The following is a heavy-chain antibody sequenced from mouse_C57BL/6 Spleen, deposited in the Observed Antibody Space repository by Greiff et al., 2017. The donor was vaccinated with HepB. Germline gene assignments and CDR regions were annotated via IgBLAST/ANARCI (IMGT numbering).Heavy chain of an antibody. CDR3: ARDDYDY. V-gene: IGHV5-4*01. J-gene: IGHJ2*01. D-gene: IGHD2-4*01. CDR1: GFTFSSYA. CDR2: ISDGGSYT. Sequence: EVKLMESGGGLVKPGGSLKLSCAASGFTFSSYAMSWVRQTPEKRLEWVATISDGGSYTYYPDNVKGRFTISRDNAKNNLYLQMSHLKSEDTAMYYCARDDYDYWGRGTTLTVSS.